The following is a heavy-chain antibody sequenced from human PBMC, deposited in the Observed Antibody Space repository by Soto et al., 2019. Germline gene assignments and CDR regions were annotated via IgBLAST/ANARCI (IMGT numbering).Heavy chain of an antibody. CDR3: VRDDVGVGIDY. CDR2: IDSDGNSK. D-gene: IGHD1-26*01. Sequence: GGSLRLSCAASGFTFSSYWMHWVHQVPGKGLVWVSHIDSDGNSKTYADSVKGRFTISRDNAKNTVYLQMNSLRAEDTAVYYCVRDDVGVGIDYWGLGTLVTVSS. CDR1: GFTFSSYW. V-gene: IGHV3-74*03. J-gene: IGHJ4*02.